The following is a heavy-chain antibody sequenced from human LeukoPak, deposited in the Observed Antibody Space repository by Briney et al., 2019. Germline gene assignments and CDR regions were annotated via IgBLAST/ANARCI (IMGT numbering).Heavy chain of an antibody. D-gene: IGHD3-3*01. V-gene: IGHV3-30-3*01. CDR2: ISYDGSNK. J-gene: IGHJ4*02. Sequence: PGGSLRLSCVASGFTVSSDFMGWVRQAPGKGLEWVAVISYDGSNKYYADSVRGRFTISRDNSKNTLYLQMNSLRAEDTAVYYCARDSGKRFLEWLFDYWGQGTLVTVSS. CDR3: ARDSGKRFLEWLFDY. CDR1: GFTVSSDF.